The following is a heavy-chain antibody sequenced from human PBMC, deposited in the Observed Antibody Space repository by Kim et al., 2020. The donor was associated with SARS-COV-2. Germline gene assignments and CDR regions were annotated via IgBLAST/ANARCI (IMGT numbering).Heavy chain of an antibody. Sequence: FVQEFQGRVNMTRDTSTSTVYMELSSLRSEDTSVYYCARGVVTAIGVDYWGQGTLVTVSS. J-gene: IGHJ4*02. V-gene: IGHV1-46*01. D-gene: IGHD2-21*02. CDR3: ARGVVTAIGVDY.